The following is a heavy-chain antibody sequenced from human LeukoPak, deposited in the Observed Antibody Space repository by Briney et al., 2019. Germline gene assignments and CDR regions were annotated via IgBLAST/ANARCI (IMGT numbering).Heavy chain of an antibody. CDR1: GGSISSSSYY. CDR2: IYYSGST. J-gene: IGHJ4*02. Sequence: SETLSLTCTVSGGSISSSSYYWGWIRQPPRKGLEWIGNIYYSGSTYYNPSLKSRVIISVDTSKNQFSLNLSPVTAADTAVYYCARSSGYSKNYFDYWGQGTLVTVSS. D-gene: IGHD5-18*01. V-gene: IGHV4-39*01. CDR3: ARSSGYSKNYFDY.